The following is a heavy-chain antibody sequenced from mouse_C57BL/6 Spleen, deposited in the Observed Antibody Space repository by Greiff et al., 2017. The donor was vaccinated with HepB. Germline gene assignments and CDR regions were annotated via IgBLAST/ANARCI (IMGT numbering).Heavy chain of an antibody. D-gene: IGHD2-3*01. CDR2: IYPRSGNT. V-gene: IGHV1-81*01. Sequence: QVHVKQSGAELARPGASVKLSCKASGYTFTSYGISWVKQSTGQGLEWIGEIYPRSGNTYYNEKFKGKATLTADKSSSTAYMELRSLTSEDSAVYFCAREEDGYYMDYWGQGTSVTVSS. CDR1: GYTFTSYG. CDR3: AREEDGYYMDY. J-gene: IGHJ4*01.